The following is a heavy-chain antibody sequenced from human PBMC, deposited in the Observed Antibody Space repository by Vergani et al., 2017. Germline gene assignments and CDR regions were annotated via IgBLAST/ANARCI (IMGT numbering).Heavy chain of an antibody. CDR1: GYSFTSYW. CDR2: IDPSDSYT. Sequence: VQLVQSGAEVKKPGASVKVSCKASGYSFTSYWISWVRQMPGKGLEWMGRIDPSDSYTNYSPSFQGHVTISADKSISTAYLQWSSLKASDTAMYYCARHPAYCGGDCSWDDYWGQGTLVTVSS. CDR3: ARHPAYCGGDCSWDDY. D-gene: IGHD2-21*01. J-gene: IGHJ4*02. V-gene: IGHV5-10-1*01.